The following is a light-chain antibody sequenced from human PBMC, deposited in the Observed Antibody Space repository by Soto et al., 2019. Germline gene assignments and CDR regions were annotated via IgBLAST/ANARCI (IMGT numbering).Light chain of an antibody. CDR3: SSYTSSITLYV. CDR1: SSDVGGYNY. CDR2: DVS. Sequence: QSALTQPASVSGSPGQSITISCTGTSSDVGGYNYVSWYQQHPGKAPKLMIYDVSNRPSGVCNRFSGSKSGNTASLTISGLQAEDEADYYCSSYTSSITLYVFGTGTKLTVL. V-gene: IGLV2-14*01. J-gene: IGLJ1*01.